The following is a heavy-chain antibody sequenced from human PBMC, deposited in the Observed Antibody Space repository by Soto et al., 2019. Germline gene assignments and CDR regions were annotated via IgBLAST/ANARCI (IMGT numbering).Heavy chain of an antibody. J-gene: IGHJ4*02. V-gene: IGHV4-4*02. Sequence: SETLSRTCAVSGGSISSSNWWSWVRQPPGKGLEWIGEIYHSGSTNYNPSLKSRVTISVDKSKNQFSLKLSSVTAADTAVYYCARFSIVGATTRGAFDYWGQGTLVTVSS. CDR1: GGSISSSNW. CDR2: IYHSGST. CDR3: ARFSIVGATTRGAFDY. D-gene: IGHD1-26*01.